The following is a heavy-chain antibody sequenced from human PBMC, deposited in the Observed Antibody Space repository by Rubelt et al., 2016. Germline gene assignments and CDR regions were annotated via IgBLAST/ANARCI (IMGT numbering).Heavy chain of an antibody. CDR2: IYRSGRT. Sequence: QVQLQESGPGLVKPSGTLSLTCAVSGGSISSGNWWSWVRQPPGKGLEWIGEIYRSGRTNYNPSLKSRVTISVDKSKNQVSRVLSAGTAAETAVYYCARGPNSDGWLSVDYWGQGTLVTVSS. D-gene: IGHD6-19*01. J-gene: IGHJ4*02. CDR1: GGSISSGNW. V-gene: IGHV4-4*02. CDR3: ARGPNSDGWLSVDY.